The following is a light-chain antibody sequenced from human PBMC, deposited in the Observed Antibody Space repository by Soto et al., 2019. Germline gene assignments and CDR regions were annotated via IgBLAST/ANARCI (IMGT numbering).Light chain of an antibody. CDR2: EVT. V-gene: IGLV2-8*01. CDR1: SSDVGGYNY. Sequence: QSALTQPPSASGSPGQSVTISCTGTSSDVGGYNYVSSYQQYPRRAPKLMIYEVTKRPSGVPDRFSGSKSGNTASLTVSGLQAADEADYYCSSYAASNNFYFVFGGGTKVTVL. CDR3: SSYAASNNFYFV. J-gene: IGLJ3*02.